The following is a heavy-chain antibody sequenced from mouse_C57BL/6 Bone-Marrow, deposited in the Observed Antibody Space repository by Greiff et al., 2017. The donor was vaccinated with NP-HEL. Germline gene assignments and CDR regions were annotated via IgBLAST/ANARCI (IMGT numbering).Heavy chain of an antibody. CDR1: GYSFTGYF. Sequence: EVQLQQSGPELVKPGASVKISCKASGYSFTGYFMNWVMQSHGKSLEWIGRINPYNGDTFYNQKFKGKATLTVDKSSSTAHMELRSLTSEDSAVYYCARGLGLDYWGQGTTLTVSS. CDR2: INPYNGDT. CDR3: ARGLGLDY. J-gene: IGHJ2*01. V-gene: IGHV1-20*01. D-gene: IGHD4-1*01.